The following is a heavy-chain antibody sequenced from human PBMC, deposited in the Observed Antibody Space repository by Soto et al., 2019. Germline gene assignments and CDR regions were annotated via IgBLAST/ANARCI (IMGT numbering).Heavy chain of an antibody. Sequence: QVQLVQSGAEVKKPGSSVKVSCKASGGTLLSYTISWVRQAPGQGLEWMGGIIPIFGIANYAQKFQGRVTITADESTGVAYMELSSLRSEDTAVYCCAGGEGETAMENGWGQGTTVTVSS. CDR1: GGTLLSYT. V-gene: IGHV1-69*01. D-gene: IGHD5-18*01. J-gene: IGHJ6*02. CDR2: IIPIFGIA. CDR3: AGGEGETAMENG.